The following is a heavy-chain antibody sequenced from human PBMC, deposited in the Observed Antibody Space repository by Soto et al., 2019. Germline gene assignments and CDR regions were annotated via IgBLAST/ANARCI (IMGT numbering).Heavy chain of an antibody. CDR3: ARDVIAPPNYFAP. V-gene: IGHV4-61*08. CDR2: AYYSGPT. CDR1: GGSIDSGDYY. D-gene: IGHD4-4*01. J-gene: IGHJ5*02. Sequence: LSLTCTVSGGSIDSGDYYWSWIRQPPGKGLEWIGYAYYSGPTNYNPFLKSRVTLSLDKSKNQFSLKMNSVTAADTALYYCARDVIAPPNYFAPWAQGTLVTVSS.